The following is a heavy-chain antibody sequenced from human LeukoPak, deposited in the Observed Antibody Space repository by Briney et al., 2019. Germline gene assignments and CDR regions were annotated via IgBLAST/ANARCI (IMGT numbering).Heavy chain of an antibody. D-gene: IGHD3-9*01. J-gene: IGHJ4*02. V-gene: IGHV3-23*01. CDR1: GFTFNIYA. CDR3: AKGTTYYDVLTGYGYPYYFDY. CDR2: ISGSGGST. Sequence: GESLKISCAASGFTFNIYAMSWVRQAPGKGLEWVSAISGSGGSTYYADSVKGRFTISRDNSKNTLYLQMNSLRAEDTAIYYCAKGTTYYDVLTGYGYPYYFDYWGQGTLVTVSS.